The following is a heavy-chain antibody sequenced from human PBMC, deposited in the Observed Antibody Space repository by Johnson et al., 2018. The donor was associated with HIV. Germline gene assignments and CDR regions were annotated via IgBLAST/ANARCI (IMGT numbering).Heavy chain of an antibody. D-gene: IGHD6-13*01. CDR2: IGTAGDT. J-gene: IGHJ3*02. V-gene: IGHV3-13*01. CDR3: ARDPGSSWTDAFDI. Sequence: VQLVESGGGLVQPGGSLRLSCAASGFTFSSYDMHWVRQATGKGLEWVSAIGTAGDTYYPGSVKGRFTISRDNAKTSLYLQMNSLRVEDTAVYYCARDPGSSWTDAFDIWGQGTMVTVSS. CDR1: GFTFSSYD.